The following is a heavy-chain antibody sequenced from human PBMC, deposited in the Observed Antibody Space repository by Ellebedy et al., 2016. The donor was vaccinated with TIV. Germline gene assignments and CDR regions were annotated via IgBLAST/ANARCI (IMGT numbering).Heavy chain of an antibody. CDR1: GFRFSSYG. CDR3: TRGPLGVTPRAFDS. J-gene: IGHJ4*02. D-gene: IGHD3-10*01. Sequence: GESLKISCAASGFRFSSYGIHWVRQAPGKGLEWVALIWYEGSYKYYGDSVKGRFTISRDDSKNTVYLQMNSLRDDDTAIYHCTRGPLGVTPRAFDSWGQGTLVTVSS. V-gene: IGHV3-33*01. CDR2: IWYEGSYK.